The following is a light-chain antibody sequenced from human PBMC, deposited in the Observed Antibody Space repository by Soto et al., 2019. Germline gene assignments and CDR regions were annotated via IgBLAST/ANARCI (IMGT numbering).Light chain of an antibody. Sequence: EIVLTQSPGTLSLSPGERATLSCRASQSVSSSYLAWYQQKPGQAPRLLIYAASSRATDIPDRFSGSGSGTDVTLTISRLEPEDFAVYYCQQYGSSPPYTFGQGTKLEIK. V-gene: IGKV3-20*01. CDR3: QQYGSSPPYT. J-gene: IGKJ2*01. CDR1: QSVSSSY. CDR2: AAS.